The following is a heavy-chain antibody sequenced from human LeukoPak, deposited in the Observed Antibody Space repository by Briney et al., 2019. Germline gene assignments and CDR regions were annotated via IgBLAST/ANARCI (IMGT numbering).Heavy chain of an antibody. CDR1: GGSISSYY. D-gene: IGHD6-13*01. Sequence: SETLSLTCTVSGGSISSYYWSWIRQPPGEGLEWIGYIYYSGSTNYNPSLKSRVTISVDTSKNQFSLKLSSVTAADTAVYYCASLYSSSWYGGVDYWGQGTLVTVSS. CDR2: IYYSGST. J-gene: IGHJ4*02. V-gene: IGHV4-59*01. CDR3: ASLYSSSWYGGVDY.